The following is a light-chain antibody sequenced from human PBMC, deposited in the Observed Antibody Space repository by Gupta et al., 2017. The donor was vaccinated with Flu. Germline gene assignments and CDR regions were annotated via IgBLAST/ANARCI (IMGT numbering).Light chain of an antibody. J-gene: IGLJ3*02. CDR3: ALYMPTAISV. CDR2: NTT. CDR1: SGAVSIDNH. Sequence: QTVVTQEPSFSVSPGGTVTLTCGLSSGAVSIDNHATWYQQTPGQPPRTLIYNTTTRLSGVPYRFSGSILGNKAAPTITGAQADDESYFYCALYMPTAISVFGGGTKLTVL. V-gene: IGLV8-61*01.